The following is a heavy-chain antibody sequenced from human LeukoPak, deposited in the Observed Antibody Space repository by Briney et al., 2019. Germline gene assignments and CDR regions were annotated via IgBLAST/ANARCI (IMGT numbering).Heavy chain of an antibody. J-gene: IGHJ4*02. V-gene: IGHV6-1*01. CDR3: ARLDANFADF. Sequence: SQTLSLTCAISGDSVSSNSAAWNWIRQSPSRGLEWLGRTYYRSRWYNDYAVSVKSRINISPDTSRSQFSLQLDSVTPEDTAVYYCARLDANFADFWGQGTLVTVSS. CDR2: TYYRSRWYN. CDR1: GDSVSSNSAA. D-gene: IGHD1-7*01.